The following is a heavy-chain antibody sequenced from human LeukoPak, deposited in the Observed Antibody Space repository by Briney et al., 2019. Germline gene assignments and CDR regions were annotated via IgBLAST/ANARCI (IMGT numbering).Heavy chain of an antibody. CDR3: ASLWRPY. V-gene: IGHV4-34*01. CDR2: INHSGSA. CDR1: GGSFSGYY. D-gene: IGHD3-10*01. J-gene: IGHJ4*02. Sequence: SETLSLTCAVYGGSFSGYYWSWIRQPPGKGLEWIGEINHSGSANYNPSLKSRVTISVDTSKNQFSLKLSSVTAADTAVYYCASLWRPYWGQGTLVTVSS.